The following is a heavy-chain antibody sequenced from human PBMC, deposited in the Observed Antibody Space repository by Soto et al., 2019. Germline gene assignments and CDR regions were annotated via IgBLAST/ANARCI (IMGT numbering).Heavy chain of an antibody. CDR3: ARIHGRYSYGYYPYYYYGMDV. V-gene: IGHV4-4*02. D-gene: IGHD5-18*01. CDR2: IYHSGST. J-gene: IGHJ6*02. CDR1: GGSISSSNW. Sequence: QVQLQESGPGLVKPSGTLSLTCAVSGGSISSSNWWSWVRQPPGKGLEWIGEIYHSGSTNYNPSPKSRVTISVDKSKNQFSLKLSSVTAADTAVYYCARIHGRYSYGYYPYYYYGMDVWGQGTTVTVSS.